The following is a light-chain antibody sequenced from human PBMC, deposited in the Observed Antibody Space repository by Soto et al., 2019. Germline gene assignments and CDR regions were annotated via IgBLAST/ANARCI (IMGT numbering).Light chain of an antibody. CDR3: SSYTRSSTPL. CDR2: AVS. J-gene: IGLJ2*01. Sequence: QSALTQPASVSGSPGQSITISCTGTSSDVGGYNFVSWYQQHPGKAPKLMIYAVSNRPSGVSNRFSGSKSGNTASLTISGLQAEDEADYYCSSYTRSSTPLCGRGTKLTVL. V-gene: IGLV2-14*01. CDR1: SSDVGGYNF.